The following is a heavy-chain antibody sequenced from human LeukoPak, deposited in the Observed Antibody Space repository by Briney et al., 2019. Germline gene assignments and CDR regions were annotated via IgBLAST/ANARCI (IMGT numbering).Heavy chain of an antibody. CDR1: GFTFSSYW. Sequence: PGGSLRLSCAASGFTFSSYWMSWVRQAPGKGLEWVANIKQGGSEKYYVDSVKGRFTISRDNAKNSLYLQMNSLRAEDTAVYYCAREDSAGYYYYGMDAWGQGTTVTVSS. D-gene: IGHD1-14*01. J-gene: IGHJ6*02. V-gene: IGHV3-7*01. CDR3: AREDSAGYYYYGMDA. CDR2: IKQGGSEK.